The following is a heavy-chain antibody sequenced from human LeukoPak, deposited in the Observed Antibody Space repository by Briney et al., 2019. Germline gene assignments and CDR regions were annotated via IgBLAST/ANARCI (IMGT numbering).Heavy chain of an antibody. CDR2: MFYSGST. Sequence: SESLSLTCTVSGGAISSYYWSRVRQPPGKGLEWIGYMFYSGSTNSNPSLKSRLTISVDTSKNQFSLKLTSVTAADTAVYYCARGGLMVHAHDAFDIWGQGTMVTVSS. J-gene: IGHJ3*02. CDR1: GGAISSYY. CDR3: ARGGLMVHAHDAFDI. V-gene: IGHV4-59*08. D-gene: IGHD2-8*01.